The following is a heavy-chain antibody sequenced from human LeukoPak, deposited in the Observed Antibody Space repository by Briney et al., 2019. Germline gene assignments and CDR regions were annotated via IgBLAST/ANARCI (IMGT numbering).Heavy chain of an antibody. D-gene: IGHD5-24*01. J-gene: IGHJ4*02. Sequence: GASVKVSCKASGYTFTGYYMHWVRQAPGQGLELMGWINPNSGGTNYAQKFQGRVTMTRDTSISTAYMELSRLRSDDTAVYYCAREEEMATTFDYWGQGTLVTVSS. CDR2: INPNSGGT. CDR3: AREEEMATTFDY. CDR1: GYTFTGYY. V-gene: IGHV1-2*02.